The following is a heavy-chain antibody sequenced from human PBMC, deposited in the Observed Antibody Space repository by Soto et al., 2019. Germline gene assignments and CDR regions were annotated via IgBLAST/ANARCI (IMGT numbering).Heavy chain of an antibody. J-gene: IGHJ4*02. Sequence: EVQLVESGGGLVQPGRSLRLSCEVSGLISNDYAMHWVRQAPGKGLEWVSGIFWRTGGVGYADSVKGRFTVSRDNAKNFLYLQMDRLRSEDPALYYCVKDESAGGADYWGQGTLVTVSS. CDR2: IFWRTGGV. D-gene: IGHD3-10*01. V-gene: IGHV3-9*02. CDR3: VKDESAGGADY. CDR1: GLISNDYA.